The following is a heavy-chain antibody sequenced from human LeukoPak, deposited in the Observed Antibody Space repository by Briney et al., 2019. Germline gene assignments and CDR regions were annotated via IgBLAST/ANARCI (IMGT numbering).Heavy chain of an antibody. Sequence: SETLSLTCAVYGETFSIYFYSWIRQPPGKGLEWIGEINHGGSTSYNPSLKSRVTISVDTSKNQFSLKLSSVTAADTAVYYCARDRTYGGIYYEVHAFDIWGQGTMVTVSS. D-gene: IGHD1-26*01. CDR3: ARDRTYGGIYYEVHAFDI. CDR2: INHGGST. J-gene: IGHJ3*02. CDR1: GETFSIYF. V-gene: IGHV4-34*01.